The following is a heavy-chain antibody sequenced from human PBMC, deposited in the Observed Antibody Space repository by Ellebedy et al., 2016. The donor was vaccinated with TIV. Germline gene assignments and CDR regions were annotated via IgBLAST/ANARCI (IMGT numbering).Heavy chain of an antibody. J-gene: IGHJ5*02. Sequence: GESLKISCAASGLTFSGYNMNWVRQAPGKGLEGLSYISSSSDNVYYADSVRGRFTISRDNAKNSLYLQMHSLRGEDTAVYYCARDDYHETTGYSPWGQGTLVIVSS. CDR1: GLTFSGYN. D-gene: IGHD3-9*01. V-gene: IGHV3-48*04. CDR3: ARDDYHETTGYSP. CDR2: ISSSSDNV.